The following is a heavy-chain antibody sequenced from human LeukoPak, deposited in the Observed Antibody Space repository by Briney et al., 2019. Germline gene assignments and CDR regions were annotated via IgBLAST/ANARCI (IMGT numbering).Heavy chain of an antibody. J-gene: IGHJ6*03. Sequence: ASVKVSCKASGYTFTSYDINWVRQATGQGLEWMGWMNPNSGNTGYAQEFQGRVTITRNTSISTAYMELSSLRSEDTAVYYCATVKYDFWSGYFAKYYYYMDVWGKGTTVTVSS. V-gene: IGHV1-8*03. CDR3: ATVKYDFWSGYFAKYYYYMDV. CDR2: MNPNSGNT. CDR1: GYTFTSYD. D-gene: IGHD3-3*01.